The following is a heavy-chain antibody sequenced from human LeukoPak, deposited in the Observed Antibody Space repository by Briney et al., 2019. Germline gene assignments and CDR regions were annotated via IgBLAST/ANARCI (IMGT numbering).Heavy chain of an antibody. D-gene: IGHD2-2*01. J-gene: IGHJ4*02. CDR3: AKGTLNIVVVPAAPKVYYFDY. CDR1: GFTFSSYA. CDR2: ISGSGAST. Sequence: GGSLRLSCAASGFTFSSYAMSWVRQAPGKGLEWVSAISGSGASTYYADSVKGRFTISRDNSKNTLYLQMNSLRAEDTAVYYCAKGTLNIVVVPAAPKVYYFDYWGQGTLVTVSS. V-gene: IGHV3-23*01.